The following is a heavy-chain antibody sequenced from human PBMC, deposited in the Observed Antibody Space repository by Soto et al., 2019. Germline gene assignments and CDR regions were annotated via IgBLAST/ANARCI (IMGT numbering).Heavy chain of an antibody. Sequence: RSLTCTVSGGSISSGGYYWSWIRQHPGKGLEWIGYIYYSGSTYYNPSLKSRVTISVDTSKNQFSLKLSSVTAADTAVYYCARDFPGNWFDPWGQGTLVTVSS. D-gene: IGHD3-10*01. CDR2: IYYSGST. J-gene: IGHJ5*02. V-gene: IGHV4-31*03. CDR1: GGSISSGGYY. CDR3: ARDFPGNWFDP.